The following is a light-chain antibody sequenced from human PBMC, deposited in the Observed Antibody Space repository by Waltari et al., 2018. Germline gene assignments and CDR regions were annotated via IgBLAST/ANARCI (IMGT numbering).Light chain of an antibody. CDR3: QQRSNRPLT. J-gene: IGKJ4*01. CDR2: DAS. Sequence: EIVLTQSPDTLSLSLGERATLSCRASQSVGSYLAWYQHKPGQAPRLLIYDASNRATGIPARFSGSGSGTDFTLTISSLEPEDFAIYYCQQRSNRPLTFGGGTKVEIK. CDR1: QSVGSY. V-gene: IGKV3-11*01.